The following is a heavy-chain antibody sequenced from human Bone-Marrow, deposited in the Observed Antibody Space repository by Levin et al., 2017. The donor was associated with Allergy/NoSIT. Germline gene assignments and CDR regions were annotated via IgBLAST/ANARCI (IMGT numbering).Heavy chain of an antibody. CDR1: GSTFNSYA. Sequence: SGGSLRLSCAASGSTFNSYALSWVRQAPGKGLEWVSAISGSGSSTYYADSVKGRFTISRDNSKTTLYLQMNSLRAEDTAVYYCAKGAGWVAGAVALIWGQGTLVTVSS. J-gene: IGHJ4*02. CDR2: ISGSGSST. CDR3: AKGAGWVAGAVALI. D-gene: IGHD6-19*01. V-gene: IGHV3-23*01.